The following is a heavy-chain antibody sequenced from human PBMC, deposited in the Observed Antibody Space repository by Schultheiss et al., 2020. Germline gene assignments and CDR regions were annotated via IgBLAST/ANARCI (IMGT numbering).Heavy chain of an antibody. V-gene: IGHV4-59*08. CDR2: IYYSGST. Sequence: SETLSLTCTVSGGSISSYYWSWIRQPPGKGLEWIGYIYYSGSTNYNPSLKSRVTISVDTSKNQFSLQLSSVTAADTAVYYCARRSNYYDSSAWSFDLWGRGTLVNVSS. D-gene: IGHD3-22*01. CDR3: ARRSNYYDSSAWSFDL. CDR1: GGSISSYY. J-gene: IGHJ2*01.